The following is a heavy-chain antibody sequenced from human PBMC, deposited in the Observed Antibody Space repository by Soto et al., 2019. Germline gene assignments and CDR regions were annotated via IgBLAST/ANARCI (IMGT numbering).Heavy chain of an antibody. D-gene: IGHD2-2*02. CDR1: GGSISSGGYY. CDR3: ARGGYCSSTSCYTGWFDP. Sequence: SETLSLTCTVSGGSISSGGYYWSWIRQHPGKGLEWIGYIYYSGSTYYNPSLKSRVTISVDTSKHQFSLKLSSVTAADTAVYYCARGGYCSSTSCYTGWFDPWGQGTLVTVSS. V-gene: IGHV4-31*03. J-gene: IGHJ5*02. CDR2: IYYSGST.